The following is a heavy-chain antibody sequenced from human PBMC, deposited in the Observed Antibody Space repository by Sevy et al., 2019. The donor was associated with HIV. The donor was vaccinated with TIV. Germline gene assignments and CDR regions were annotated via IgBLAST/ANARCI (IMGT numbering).Heavy chain of an antibody. Sequence: SETLSLTCAVYGGSFSGYYWSWIRQPPGKGLEWIGEINHSGSTNYNPSLKSRVTISGDTSKNQFSLKLSSGTAADTAVYYCASHCSSTSCSHAFDIWGQGTMVTVSS. CDR2: INHSGST. CDR1: GGSFSGYY. CDR3: ASHCSSTSCSHAFDI. D-gene: IGHD2-2*01. J-gene: IGHJ3*02. V-gene: IGHV4-34*01.